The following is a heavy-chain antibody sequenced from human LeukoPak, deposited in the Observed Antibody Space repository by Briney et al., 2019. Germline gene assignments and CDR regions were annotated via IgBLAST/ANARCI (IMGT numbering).Heavy chain of an antibody. CDR3: ARDKAYGDSSDY. Sequence: GGSLRLSCAASGFTFSSYAMSWVRQAPGKGLEWVSAISGSGGSTYYADSVKGRFTISRDNAKNSLYLQMNSLRADDTAVYYCARDKAYGDSSDYWGQGTLVTVS. CDR2: ISGSGGST. CDR1: GFTFSSYA. J-gene: IGHJ4*02. D-gene: IGHD4-17*01. V-gene: IGHV3-23*01.